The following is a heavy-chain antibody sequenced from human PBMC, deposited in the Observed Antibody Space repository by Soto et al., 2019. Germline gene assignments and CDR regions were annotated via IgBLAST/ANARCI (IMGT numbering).Heavy chain of an antibody. J-gene: IGHJ5*02. CDR1: GYSINSGYY. CDR2: ILHTGST. V-gene: IGHV4-38-2*01. Sequence: PSETLSLTCAVSGYSINSGYYWGWIRQPPGKGLEWIGNILHTGSTYYNPSLTSRATISVDTSRNQISLRLRSVTAADTAIYFCARLGIAAAGWFGPWGRGTLVTVSS. D-gene: IGHD6-13*01. CDR3: ARLGIAAAGWFGP.